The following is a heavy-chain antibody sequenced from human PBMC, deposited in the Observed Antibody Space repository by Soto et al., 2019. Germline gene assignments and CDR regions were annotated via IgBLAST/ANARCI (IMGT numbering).Heavy chain of an antibody. CDR2: IYYSGST. J-gene: IGHJ3*02. V-gene: IGHV4-39*01. CDR3: ARRSIVVVYDAFDI. D-gene: IGHD3-22*01. CDR1: GGSISSSSYY. Sequence: QLQLQESGPGLVKPSETLSLTCTVSGGSISSSSYYWGWIRQPPGKGLEWIGSIYYSGSTYYNPSRKSRVTLAVDPSKNQFSLKLSSVSAADTAVYYCARRSIVVVYDAFDIWGQGTMVTVSS.